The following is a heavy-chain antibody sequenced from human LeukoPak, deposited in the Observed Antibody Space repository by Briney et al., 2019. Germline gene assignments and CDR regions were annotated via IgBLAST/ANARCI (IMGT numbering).Heavy chain of an antibody. D-gene: IGHD3-22*01. CDR1: GFTFSSYG. V-gene: IGHV3-23*01. CDR3: AKGSNYYDSSGYHPVDDY. CDR2: ISGSGGST. Sequence: GGSLRLSCAASGFTFSSYGMSWVRQAPGKGLEWVSAISGSGGSTYYADSVKGRFTISRDNSKNTLYLQMNSLRAEDTAVYYCAKGSNYYDSSGYHPVDDYWGQGTLVTVSS. J-gene: IGHJ4*02.